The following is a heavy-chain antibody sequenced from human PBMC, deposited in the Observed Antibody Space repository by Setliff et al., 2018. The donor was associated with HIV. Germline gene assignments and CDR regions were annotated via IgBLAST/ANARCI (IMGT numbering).Heavy chain of an antibody. Sequence: ESLKISCKGSGYSFTSYWIGWVRQMPGKGLEWMGIISPGDSDTKYSPSFQGQVTISADKSINTAYLQWGSLKASDTAMYYCARVPSQRVESSGWYIWFDPWGQGTLVTVSS. V-gene: IGHV5-51*01. D-gene: IGHD6-19*01. CDR2: ISPGDSDT. CDR3: ARVPSQRVESSGWYIWFDP. J-gene: IGHJ5*02. CDR1: GYSFTSYW.